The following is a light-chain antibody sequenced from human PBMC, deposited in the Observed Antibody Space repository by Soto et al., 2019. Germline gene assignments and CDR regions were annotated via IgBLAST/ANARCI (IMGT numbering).Light chain of an antibody. CDR1: QSLLHSNGYNY. CDR2: LGS. V-gene: IGKV2-28*01. Sequence: DIVMTQSPLSLPVTPGEPASISCRSSQSLLHSNGYNYLDWYLQKPGQSPQLLIYLGSNRASGVPDRFIGSGSGLDFTLTISRVEAEDVGVYYCMQALQTPLTFGQGTKLDIK. J-gene: IGKJ2*01. CDR3: MQALQTPLT.